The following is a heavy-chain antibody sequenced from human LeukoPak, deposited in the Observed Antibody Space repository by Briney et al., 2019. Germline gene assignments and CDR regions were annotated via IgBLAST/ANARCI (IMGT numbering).Heavy chain of an antibody. D-gene: IGHD6-19*01. CDR2: ISPTVGIA. CDR3: ATAVAVAAPFDY. Sequence: ASVKVSCKASGGTFSSYTISWVRQAPGQGLEWMGRISPTVGIAKYAQKFQGRATITADKSTSTAYMELNSLRSEDTAVYHCATAVAVAAPFDYWAREAWSPSPQ. J-gene: IGHJ4*02. V-gene: IGHV1-69*02. CDR1: GGTFSSYT.